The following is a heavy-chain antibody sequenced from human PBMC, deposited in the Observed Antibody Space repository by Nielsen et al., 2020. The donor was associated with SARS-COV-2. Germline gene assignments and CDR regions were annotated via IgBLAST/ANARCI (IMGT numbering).Heavy chain of an antibody. J-gene: IGHJ3*02. CDR1: GFTFSDSS. D-gene: IGHD1-26*01. CDR2: IRSKANDYAT. Sequence: GGSLRLSCAASGFTFSDSSMHWVRQASGKGVEWLGRIRSKANDYATEYPASVKGRFIISRDDSKNMAYLLMNSLKIDDTAVYYCTRVNPTSGSWFDAFDIWGQGTLVTVSS. CDR3: TRVNPTSGSWFDAFDI. V-gene: IGHV3-73*01.